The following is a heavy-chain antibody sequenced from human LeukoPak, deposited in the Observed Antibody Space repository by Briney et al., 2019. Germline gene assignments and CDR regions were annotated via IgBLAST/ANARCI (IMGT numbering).Heavy chain of an antibody. V-gene: IGHV3-48*01. D-gene: IGHD3-22*01. Sequence: GGSLRLSCAASGFTISSYDMSWVRQAPGKGLEWVSYISSSSTTIYYADSVKGRFTISRDNAKNSLYLQMNSLRAEDTAVYYCATHLGIARGYTYDDYWGQGTLVTVSS. CDR2: ISSSSTTI. CDR3: ATHLGIARGYTYDDY. J-gene: IGHJ4*02. CDR1: GFTISSYD.